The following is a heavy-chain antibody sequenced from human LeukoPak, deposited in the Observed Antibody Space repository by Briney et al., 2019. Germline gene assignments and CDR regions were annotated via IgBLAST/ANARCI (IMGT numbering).Heavy chain of an antibody. V-gene: IGHV3-7*01. D-gene: IGHD2-21*01. CDR1: GFTFSSYW. CDR3: AKYCGGDCYGMDV. J-gene: IGHJ6*02. Sequence: GGSLRLSCTASGFTFSSYWMSWIRQAPGKGLEWVANIKQDGSEKDYVDSVKGRFTISRDNAKNSLYLQMNSLRAEDTAVYYCAKYCGGDCYGMDVWGQGTTVTVSS. CDR2: IKQDGSEK.